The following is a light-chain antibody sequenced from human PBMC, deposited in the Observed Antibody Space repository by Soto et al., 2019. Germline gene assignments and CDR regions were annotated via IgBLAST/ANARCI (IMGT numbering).Light chain of an antibody. Sequence: QSALTQPPSASGSPGQSVTISCTGTKSDIGVYDFVSWYQHHTGKAPRLIIYEVVQRPSGVPDRFSGSKSGNTASLTVSGLQAADEADYFCTSYAGSNTYVFGSGTKLTVL. J-gene: IGLJ1*01. CDR1: KSDIGVYDF. V-gene: IGLV2-8*01. CDR3: TSYAGSNTYV. CDR2: EVV.